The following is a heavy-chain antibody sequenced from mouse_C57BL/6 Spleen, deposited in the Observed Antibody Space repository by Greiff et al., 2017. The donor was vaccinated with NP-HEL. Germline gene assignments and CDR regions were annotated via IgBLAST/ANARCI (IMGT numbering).Heavy chain of an antibody. J-gene: IGHJ4*01. CDR3: ARGGRDYAMDY. Sequence: VQLQQSGPELVKPGASVKIPCKASGYTFTDYTMDWVKQSHGKSLEWIGDINPNNGGTNYNQKFKGKATLTVDKSSSTAYMELSSLTSEDTAVYYCARGGRDYAMDYWGQGTSVTVSS. V-gene: IGHV1-18*01. CDR1: GYTFTDYT. CDR2: INPNNGGT.